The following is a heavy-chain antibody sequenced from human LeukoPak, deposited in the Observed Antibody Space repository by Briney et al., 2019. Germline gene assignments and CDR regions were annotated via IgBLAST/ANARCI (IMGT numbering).Heavy chain of an antibody. J-gene: IGHJ6*03. Sequence: SVKVSCRASGGTFSSYAISWVRQAPGQGLEWMGGIIPIFGTANYAQRFQGRVTITTDESASTAYMELSSLRSEDTAVYYCARVPRDYYYYMDVWGKGTTVTVSS. CDR1: GGTFSSYA. V-gene: IGHV1-69*05. CDR3: ARVPRDYYYYMDV. CDR2: IIPIFGTA.